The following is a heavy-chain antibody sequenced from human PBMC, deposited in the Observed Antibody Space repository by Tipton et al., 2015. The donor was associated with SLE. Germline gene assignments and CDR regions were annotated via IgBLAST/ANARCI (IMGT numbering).Heavy chain of an antibody. CDR2: INHSGST. J-gene: IGHJ5*02. V-gene: IGHV4-34*01. CDR1: GGSFSGYY. CDR3: ARGLRFLEWLLEVTWFDP. Sequence: TLSLTCAVYGGSFSGYYWSWFRPPPGKGLEWFGEINHSGSTNYNPSLKSRVTISVDTSKNQFSLKLSSVTAADTAVYYCARGLRFLEWLLEVTWFDPWGQGTLVTVSS. D-gene: IGHD3-3*01.